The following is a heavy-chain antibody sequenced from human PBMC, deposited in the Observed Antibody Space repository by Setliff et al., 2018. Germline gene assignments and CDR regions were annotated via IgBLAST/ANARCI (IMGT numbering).Heavy chain of an antibody. D-gene: IGHD1-20*01. CDR3: ARYNSSAACFDL. V-gene: IGHV4-61*02. CDR2: IFPTGTT. CDR1: GDSITSGSVY. J-gene: IGHJ5*02. Sequence: SETLSLTCTVSGDSITSGSVYWSWIRQPAGKGLEWIGRIFPTGTTNYNPDLKSRVTMSVDTSKKRFSLMLRSVTAADTAIYYCARYNSSAACFDLWGPGILVTVSS.